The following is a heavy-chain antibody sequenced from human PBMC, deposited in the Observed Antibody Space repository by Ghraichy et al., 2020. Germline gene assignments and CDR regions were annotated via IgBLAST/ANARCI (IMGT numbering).Heavy chain of an antibody. V-gene: IGHV3-53*01. CDR1: GFTVSSNY. Sequence: ESLNISCAASGFTVSSNYMSWVRQAPGKGLEWVSVIYSGGSTYYADSVKGRFTISRDNSKNTLYLQMNSLRAEDTAVYYCARDRVRQKYGMDVWGQGTTVTVSS. CDR3: ARDRVRQKYGMDV. D-gene: IGHD2-21*01. CDR2: IYSGGST. J-gene: IGHJ6*02.